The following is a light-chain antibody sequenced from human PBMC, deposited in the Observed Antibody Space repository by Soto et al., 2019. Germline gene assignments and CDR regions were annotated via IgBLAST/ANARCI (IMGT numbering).Light chain of an antibody. J-gene: IGKJ4*01. CDR2: GAS. V-gene: IGKV3-20*01. Sequence: EIVLTQSPGTLSLSPGERATLSCRASQSVSSSYLGWYQQKPGQAPRLLIYGASNRATGIPDRFSGIGSGTDFTLTISRLEPEDFAVYYCQHYGSSPLTFGEGTEVEIK. CDR3: QHYGSSPLT. CDR1: QSVSSSY.